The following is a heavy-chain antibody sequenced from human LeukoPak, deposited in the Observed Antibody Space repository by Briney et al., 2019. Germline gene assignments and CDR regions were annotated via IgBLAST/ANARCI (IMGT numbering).Heavy chain of an antibody. V-gene: IGHV1-2*02. CDR2: INPNSGGT. D-gene: IGHD7-27*01. J-gene: IGHJ4*02. Sequence: ASVKVPCKASGYTFTGYYMHWVRQAPGQGLEWMGWINPNSGGTNYAQKFQGRVTMTRDTSISTAYMELSRLRSDDTAVYYCARGVGELGYYFDYWGQGTLVTVSS. CDR1: GYTFTGYY. CDR3: ARGVGELGYYFDY.